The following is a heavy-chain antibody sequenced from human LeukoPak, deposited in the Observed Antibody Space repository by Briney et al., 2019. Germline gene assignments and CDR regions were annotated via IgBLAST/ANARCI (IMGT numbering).Heavy chain of an antibody. V-gene: IGHV1-18*01. J-gene: IGHJ4*02. CDR2: ISAYNGNT. Sequence: ASVKVSCKASGYSFTSFPIIWVRQAPGQGLKWMGWISAYNGNTNYAQKLQGRVTMTTDTSTSTAFMELRSLTSDDTAVYYCARVMGGSYLDYWGQGTLVIVSS. D-gene: IGHD3-16*02. CDR3: ARVMGGSYLDY. CDR1: GYSFTSFP.